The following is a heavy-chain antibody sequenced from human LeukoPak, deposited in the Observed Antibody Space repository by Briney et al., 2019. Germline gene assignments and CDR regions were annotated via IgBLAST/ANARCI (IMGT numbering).Heavy chain of an antibody. CDR2: IYHSGST. J-gene: IGHJ4*02. CDR1: GYSISSDNY. CDR3: ARAPRDSSSSNYMRRFDY. Sequence: SETLSLTCAVSGYSISSDNYWVWLRQPPGQGLEWTGVIYHSGSTYYNPSLKSRVTMSVDTSKNQFSLKLSSVTAADTAVYYCARAPRDSSSSNYMRRFDYWGKGTLVTVSS. D-gene: IGHD3-22*01. V-gene: IGHV4-38-2*01.